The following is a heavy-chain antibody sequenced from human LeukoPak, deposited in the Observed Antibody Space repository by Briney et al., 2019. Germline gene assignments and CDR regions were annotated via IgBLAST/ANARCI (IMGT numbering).Heavy chain of an antibody. V-gene: IGHV4-39*01. CDR3: ARHGIYYGLGSSYGLPNWFDP. CDR2: IYYSGST. D-gene: IGHD3-10*01. CDR1: GGSISSTRYY. Sequence: SETLSLTCTVSGGSISSTRYYWGWTRQPPGKGLEWIGSIYYSGSTYYNPSLKSRVTMSVDRSKNQFSLKLSSVTAADTAVYYCARHGIYYGLGSSYGLPNWFDPWGQGTLVTVSS. J-gene: IGHJ5*02.